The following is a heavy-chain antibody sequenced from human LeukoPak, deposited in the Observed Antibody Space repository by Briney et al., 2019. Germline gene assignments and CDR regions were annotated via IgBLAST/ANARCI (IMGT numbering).Heavy chain of an antibody. Sequence: SETLSLTCAVYGGSFSGYYWSWIRQPPGKGLEWIGEINHSGSTNYNPSLKSPVTISVDTSKNQFSLKLSSVTAADTAVYYCARPRSGGYFDYWGQGTLVTVSS. CDR3: ARPRSGGYFDY. D-gene: IGHD3-10*01. CDR1: GGSFSGYY. V-gene: IGHV4-34*01. J-gene: IGHJ4*02. CDR2: INHSGST.